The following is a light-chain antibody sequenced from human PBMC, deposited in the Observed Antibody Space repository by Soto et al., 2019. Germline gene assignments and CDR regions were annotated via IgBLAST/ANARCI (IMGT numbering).Light chain of an antibody. V-gene: IGKV1-6*01. CDR2: AAS. CDR3: LQDYNYPWT. CDR1: QGIRND. Sequence: AIQRTQSPCSLSASVGDRVTITCRASQGIRNDLGWYQQKPGKAPKLLIYAASSLQSGVPSRFSGSGSGTDFTLTISSLQPEDFATYYCLQDYNYPWTFGQGTKVDI. J-gene: IGKJ1*01.